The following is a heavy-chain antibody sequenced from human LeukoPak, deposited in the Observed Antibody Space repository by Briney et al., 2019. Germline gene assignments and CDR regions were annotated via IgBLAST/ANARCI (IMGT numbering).Heavy chain of an antibody. D-gene: IGHD6-6*01. CDR3: ARGAARYYYYMDV. Sequence: EPSETLSLTCTVYGGSFSGYYWSWIRQPPGNGLEWIGEVNHSGSTTYNPSLKSRVTTSVDTSKNQFPLKLSSVTAADTAVYYCARGAARYYYYMDVWGKGTTVTVSS. V-gene: IGHV4-34*01. CDR1: GGSFSGYY. CDR2: VNHSGST. J-gene: IGHJ6*03.